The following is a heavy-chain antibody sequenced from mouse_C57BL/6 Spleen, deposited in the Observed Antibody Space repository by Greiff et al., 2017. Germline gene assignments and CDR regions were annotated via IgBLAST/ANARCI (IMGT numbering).Heavy chain of an antibody. V-gene: IGHV2-9-1*01. J-gene: IGHJ2*01. D-gene: IGHD1-1*01. CDR3: ARITTVVYFDY. Sequence: VKLMESGPGLVAPSQSLSITCTVSGFSLTSYAISWVRQPPGKGLEWLGVIWTGGGPNYNSALKSRLSISKDNSKSQVFLKMNSLQTDDTARYYCARITTVVYFDYWGQGTTLTVSS. CDR2: IWTGGGP. CDR1: GFSLTSYA.